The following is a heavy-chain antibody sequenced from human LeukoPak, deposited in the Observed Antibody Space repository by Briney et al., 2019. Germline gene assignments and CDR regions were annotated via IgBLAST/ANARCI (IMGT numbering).Heavy chain of an antibody. J-gene: IGHJ6*02. CDR3: ASSLTLYYYYGMDV. CDR1: GGSISSSSYY. Sequence: PSETLSLTCTVSGGSISSSSYYWGWIRQPPGTGLEWIGSIYYSGSTYYNPSLKSRVTISVDTSKNQFSLKLSSVTAADTAVYYCASSLTLYYYYGMDVWGQGTTVIVSS. CDR2: IYYSGST. V-gene: IGHV4-39*01.